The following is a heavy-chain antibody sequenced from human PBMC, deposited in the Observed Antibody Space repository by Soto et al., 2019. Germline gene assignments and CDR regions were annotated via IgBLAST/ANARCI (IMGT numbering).Heavy chain of an antibody. CDR2: IFHTGTT. D-gene: IGHD2-15*01. Sequence: QVQLLESGPGLVKPSGTLSLTCGVSGDSIYRSYWWSWVRLPPGKGPEWIGEIFHTGTTNYNPSLKRRLTVSVDKSKKEISLKLDSVTAADTAVYFCARSARYGVVGDYWGQGTGVTVSS. J-gene: IGHJ4*02. V-gene: IGHV4-4*02. CDR3: ARSARYGVVGDY. CDR1: GDSIYRSYW.